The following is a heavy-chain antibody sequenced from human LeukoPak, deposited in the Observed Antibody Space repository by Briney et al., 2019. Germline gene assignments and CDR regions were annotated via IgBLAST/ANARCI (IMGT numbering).Heavy chain of an antibody. CDR1: GGSISSSSYY. Sequence: SETLSLTCTVSGGSISSSSYYWGWIRQPPGKGLEWIGSIYYSGSTYYNPSLKSRVTISVDTSKNQFSLKLSSVTAADTAVYYCARRIVPCSGGSCYSEIDYWGQGTLVTVSS. CDR2: IYYSGST. V-gene: IGHV4-39*01. D-gene: IGHD2-15*01. J-gene: IGHJ4*02. CDR3: ARRIVPCSGGSCYSEIDY.